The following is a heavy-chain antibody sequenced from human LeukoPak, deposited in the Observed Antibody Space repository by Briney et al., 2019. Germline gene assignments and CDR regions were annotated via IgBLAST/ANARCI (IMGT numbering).Heavy chain of an antibody. V-gene: IGHV3-48*02. D-gene: IGHD3-22*01. CDR3: ARAAPYYYDSSGYSAFDS. CDR2: ISSTSSTI. CDR1: GFTFSSYE. J-gene: IGHJ3*02. Sequence: PGGSLRLSCAAYGFTFSSYEMNWVRQAPGKGLEWVSYISSTSSTIYYADSVKGRFTISRDNAKNSLYPQMNSLRDEDTAVYYCARAAPYYYDSSGYSAFDSWGQGTMVNVSA.